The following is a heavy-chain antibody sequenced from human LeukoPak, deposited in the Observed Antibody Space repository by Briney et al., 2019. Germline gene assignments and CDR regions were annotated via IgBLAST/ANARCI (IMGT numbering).Heavy chain of an antibody. J-gene: IGHJ4*02. D-gene: IGHD3-22*01. CDR2: IYPGDSDT. Sequence: GESLKISCKSSGYSFTSYWIGWVRQMPGKGLEWMGIIYPGDSDTRYSPSFQGQVTISADKSISTAYLQWSSLKASDTAMYYCARHSKYYDSSGYPDYWGQGTLVTVSS. CDR1: GYSFTSYW. CDR3: ARHSKYYDSSGYPDY. V-gene: IGHV5-51*01.